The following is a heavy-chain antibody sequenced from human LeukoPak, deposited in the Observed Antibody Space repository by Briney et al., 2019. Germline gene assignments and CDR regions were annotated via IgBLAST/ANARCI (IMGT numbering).Heavy chain of an antibody. V-gene: IGHV4-39*07. Sequence: SETLSLTCTVSGGSISSSSYYWGWIRQPPGKGLEWIGYIYHSGSTYYNPSLKSRVTISVDRSKNQFSLKLSSVTAADTAVYYCARYMGRQRYCSSTSCYTGIDWFDPWGQGTLVTVSS. CDR3: ARYMGRQRYCSSTSCYTGIDWFDP. J-gene: IGHJ5*02. D-gene: IGHD2-2*02. CDR1: GGSISSSSYY. CDR2: IYHSGST.